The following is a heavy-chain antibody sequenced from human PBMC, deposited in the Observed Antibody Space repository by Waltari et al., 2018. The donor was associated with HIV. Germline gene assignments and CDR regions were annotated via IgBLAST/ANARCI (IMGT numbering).Heavy chain of an antibody. CDR1: GGTFSSYA. J-gene: IGHJ4*02. V-gene: IGHV1-69*04. CDR2: IISILCIA. D-gene: IGHD3-10*01. CDR3: GRDLTEGWFGAAYVDY. Sequence: QVQLVQSGAEVQKPVSSVKVSCKASGGTFSSYAISWVRLAPGQGLEWMGRIISILCIANDAPKSQGRVTITADQATRTAYMSLSSLRSEETTVSYCGRDLTEGWFGAAYVDYWGQGTLVTVSS.